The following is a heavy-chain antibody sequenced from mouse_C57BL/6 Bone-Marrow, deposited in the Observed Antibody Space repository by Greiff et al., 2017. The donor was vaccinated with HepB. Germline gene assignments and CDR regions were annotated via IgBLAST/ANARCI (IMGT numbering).Heavy chain of an antibody. CDR1: GYSITSGYY. D-gene: IGHD2-5*01. V-gene: IGHV3-6*01. J-gene: IGHJ3*01. Sequence: EVQLQESGPGLVKPSQSLSLTCSVTGYSITSGYYWNWIRQFPGNKLEWMGYISYDGSNNYNPSLKNRISITRDTSKNQFFLKLNSVTTEDTATYYCATYSNYVFAYWGQGTLVTVSA. CDR3: ATYSNYVFAY. CDR2: ISYDGSN.